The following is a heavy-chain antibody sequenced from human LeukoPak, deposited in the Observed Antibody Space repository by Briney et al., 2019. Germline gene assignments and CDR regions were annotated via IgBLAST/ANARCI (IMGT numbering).Heavy chain of an antibody. J-gene: IGHJ3*02. CDR3: ARDQIDAFDI. V-gene: IGHV4-59*01. Sequence: ASETLSFTCTVSGGSISSYYWSWIRQPPGKGLEWIGYIYYSGSTNYNPSLKSRVTISVDTSKNQFSLKLSSVTAADTAVYYCARDQIDAFDIWGQGTMVTVSS. CDR2: IYYSGST. CDR1: GGSISSYY.